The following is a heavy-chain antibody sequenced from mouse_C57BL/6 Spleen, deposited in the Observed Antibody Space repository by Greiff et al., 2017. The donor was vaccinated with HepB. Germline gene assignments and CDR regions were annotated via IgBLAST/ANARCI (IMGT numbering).Heavy chain of an antibody. J-gene: IGHJ1*03. CDR1: GYAFSSYW. V-gene: IGHV1-80*01. Sequence: VQLQESGAELVKPGASVKISCKASGYAFSSYWMNWVKQRPGKGLEWIGQIYPGDGDTNYNGKFKGKATLTADKSSSTAYMQLSSLTSEYSAVYFWARSEYGQEYFDVWGTGTTVTVSS. D-gene: IGHD1-1*01. CDR2: IYPGDGDT. CDR3: ARSEYGQEYFDV.